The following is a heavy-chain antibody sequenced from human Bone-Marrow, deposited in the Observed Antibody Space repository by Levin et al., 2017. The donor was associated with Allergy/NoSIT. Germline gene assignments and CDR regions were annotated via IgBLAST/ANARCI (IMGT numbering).Heavy chain of an antibody. CDR2: IRSKADGGIA. CDR1: GFIFANAW. V-gene: IGHV3-15*07. Sequence: GGSLRLSCAASGFIFANAWMNWVRQAPGKGLEWVGRIRSKADGGIAEYAAPVKGRFTISRDDSKNMLYLQMNSLKIEDSAIYYCADYYALGSLNYYFDYWGPGTLVTVSS. D-gene: IGHD3-10*01. CDR3: ADYYALGSLNYYFDY. J-gene: IGHJ4*02.